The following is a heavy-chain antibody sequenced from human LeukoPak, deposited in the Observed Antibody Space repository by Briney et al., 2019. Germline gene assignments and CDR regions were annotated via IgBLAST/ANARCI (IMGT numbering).Heavy chain of an antibody. Sequence: VASVKVSCKASGYTFTSYAMHWVRQAPGQRREWMGWINAGNGNTKYSQKFQGRVTITRDTSASTAYMELSSLRSEDTAVYYCARADPYYDILTGPFDYWGQGTLVTVSS. CDR3: ARADPYYDILTGPFDY. D-gene: IGHD3-9*01. CDR1: GYTFTSYA. J-gene: IGHJ4*02. CDR2: INAGNGNT. V-gene: IGHV1-3*01.